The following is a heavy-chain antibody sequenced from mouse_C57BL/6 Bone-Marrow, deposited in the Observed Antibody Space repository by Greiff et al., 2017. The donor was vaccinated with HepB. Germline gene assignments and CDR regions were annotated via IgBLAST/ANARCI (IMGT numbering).Heavy chain of an antibody. Sequence: VMLVESGPELVKPGASVKLSCKASGYTFTSYDINWVKQRPGQGLEWIGWIYPRDGSTKYNEKFKGKATLTVDTSSSTAYMELHSLTSEDSAVYFCARRAVPAPYYAMDYWGQGTSGTVSS. D-gene: IGHD1-1*01. J-gene: IGHJ4*01. CDR3: ARRAVPAPYYAMDY. CDR1: GYTFTSYD. V-gene: IGHV1-85*01. CDR2: IYPRDGST.